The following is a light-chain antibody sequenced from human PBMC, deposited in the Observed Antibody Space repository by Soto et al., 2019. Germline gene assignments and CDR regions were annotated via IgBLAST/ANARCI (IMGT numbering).Light chain of an antibody. CDR1: QDISDS. CDR2: TAS. V-gene: IGKV1-33*01. J-gene: IGKJ4*01. CDR3: QQYDDRPLT. Sequence: DIQMTQSPSSLSASVGDRVTITCQASQDISDSLNWYQQKPGKAPKLVIYTASNLETGVPSRFSGSGSGTHFAFTISSLQPEDIATYYCQQYDDRPLTFGGGTKVDNK.